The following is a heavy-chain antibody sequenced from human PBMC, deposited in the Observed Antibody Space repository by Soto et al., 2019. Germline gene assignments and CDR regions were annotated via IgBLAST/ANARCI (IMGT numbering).Heavy chain of an antibody. CDR3: XXXXXXXXRGAPNWFDP. CDR1: GGSISSGDYY. Sequence: QVQLQESGPGLVKPSQTLSLTCTVSGGSISSGDYYWSWIRQPPGKGLEWIGYIYYSGSTYYNPSLKSRVTISVDTSKNQFSLXXXXXXAXXXXXXXXXXXXXXXXRGAPNWFDPWGQGTLVTVSS. J-gene: IGHJ5*02. D-gene: IGHD3-10*01. CDR2: IYYSGST. V-gene: IGHV4-30-4*01.